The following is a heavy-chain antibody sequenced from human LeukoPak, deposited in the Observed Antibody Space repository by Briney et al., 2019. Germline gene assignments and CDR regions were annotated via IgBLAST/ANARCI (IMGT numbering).Heavy chain of an antibody. CDR3: ARGRSMSSGWYVDY. D-gene: IGHD6-19*01. CDR1: VYTFTDYY. Sequence: ASVTVSCKASVYTFTDYYMHWVRQAPGQGLEWMGWINPNSGGTNYAQKFQGRVTMTRDTSISTAYMELSRLRSDDTAVYYCARGRSMSSGWYVDYWGQGTLVTVSS. V-gene: IGHV1-2*02. CDR2: INPNSGGT. J-gene: IGHJ4*02.